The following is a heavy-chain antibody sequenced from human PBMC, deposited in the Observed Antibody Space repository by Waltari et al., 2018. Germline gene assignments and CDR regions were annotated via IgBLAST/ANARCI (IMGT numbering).Heavy chain of an antibody. CDR2: TYFSGTS. D-gene: IGHD4-17*01. CDR3: ARTTNGDYFGDY. CDR1: GDSVSSDNYY. Sequence: QVQLQESGPGLVQPSETLSPICTVSGDSVSSDNYYWRWIRQPPGKGLEWIGYTYFSGTSNYNPSLKSRVTISVDTSKNQFSLNLTAVTAADTAVYYCARTTNGDYFGDYWGQGTLVTVSS. V-gene: IGHV4-61*01. J-gene: IGHJ4*02.